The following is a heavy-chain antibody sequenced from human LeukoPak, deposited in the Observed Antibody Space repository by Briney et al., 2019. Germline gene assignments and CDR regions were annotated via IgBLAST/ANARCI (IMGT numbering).Heavy chain of an antibody. D-gene: IGHD1-14*01. Sequence: PAGGTLRLSCAASGFTFSSYGMSWVRQAPGKGLEWVSAISGSGGSTYYADSVKGRFTISRDNSKNTLYLQMNSLRAEDTAVYYCAKGAKGTNRYPKVRTQIGYYYMDVWGKGTTVTVSS. CDR2: ISGSGGST. V-gene: IGHV3-23*01. CDR3: AKGAKGTNRYPKVRTQIGYYYMDV. CDR1: GFTFSSYG. J-gene: IGHJ6*03.